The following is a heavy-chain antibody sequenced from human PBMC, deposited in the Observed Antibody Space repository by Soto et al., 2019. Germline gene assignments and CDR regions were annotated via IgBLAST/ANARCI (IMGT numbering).Heavy chain of an antibody. Sequence: QVQLVQSGAEVKKPGASVKVSCKASGYTFTGYYMHWVRQAPGQGLEWMGWINPNSGGTNYAQKFQGWVTMTRDTSISTAYMELSRLRSNDTAVYYCARDAASGDYYYGMDVWGQGTTVTVSS. CDR1: GYTFTGYY. J-gene: IGHJ6*02. D-gene: IGHD1-26*01. CDR3: ARDAASGDYYYGMDV. V-gene: IGHV1-2*04. CDR2: INPNSGGT.